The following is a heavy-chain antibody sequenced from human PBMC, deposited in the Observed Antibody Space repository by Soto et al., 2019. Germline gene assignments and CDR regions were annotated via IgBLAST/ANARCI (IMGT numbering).Heavy chain of an antibody. CDR3: AKDFLGCSSTSCKDFDY. V-gene: IGHV3-23*01. Sequence: GGSLRLSCAASGFTFSSYAMSWVRQAPGKGLEWVSAFSGSGGSTYYADSVKGRFTISRDNSKNTLYLQMNSLRAEDTAVYYCAKDFLGCSSTSCKDFDYWGQGTLVTVSS. J-gene: IGHJ4*02. D-gene: IGHD2-2*01. CDR1: GFTFSSYA. CDR2: FSGSGGST.